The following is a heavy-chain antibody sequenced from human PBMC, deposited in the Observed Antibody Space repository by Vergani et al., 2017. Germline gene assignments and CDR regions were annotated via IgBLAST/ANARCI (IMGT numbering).Heavy chain of an antibody. J-gene: IGHJ4*02. Sequence: QVQLVQSGAEVKKPGASVKVSCKASGYTFTGYYMHWVRQAPGQGLEWMGWINPNSGGTNYAQKFQGRVTMTRDTSISTAYMELGRLRSDDTAVYYCARGPRYYDFWSGDFDYWGQGTLVTVSS. V-gene: IGHV1-2*02. CDR2: INPNSGGT. CDR1: GYTFTGYY. D-gene: IGHD3-3*01. CDR3: ARGPRYYDFWSGDFDY.